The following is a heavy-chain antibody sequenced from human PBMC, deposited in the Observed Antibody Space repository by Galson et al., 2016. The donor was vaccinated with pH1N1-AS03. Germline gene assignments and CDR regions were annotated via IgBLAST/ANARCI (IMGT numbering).Heavy chain of an antibody. J-gene: IGHJ4*02. Sequence: SLRLSCAASGFTFSTFSMSWARQTPGRGLEWVSSISASATDTYYADSVKGRFTISRDNSRDTLYLQTSNLRAEDTAVYYCARRSPWSPVPTFYFDYWGQGTLVTVSS. D-gene: IGHD4/OR15-4a*01. V-gene: IGHV3-23*01. CDR3: ARRSPWSPVPTFYFDY. CDR1: GFTFSTFS. CDR2: ISASATDT.